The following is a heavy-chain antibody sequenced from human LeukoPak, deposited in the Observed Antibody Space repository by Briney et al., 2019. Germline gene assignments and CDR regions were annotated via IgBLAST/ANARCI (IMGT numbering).Heavy chain of an antibody. CDR2: ISGSGGRT. V-gene: IGHV3-23*01. CDR3: ARGMRLVRGLMFDY. D-gene: IGHD3-10*01. Sequence: GGSLRLSCAASGFTLSSYGMNWVRQAPGKGLEWVSTISGSGGRTYYADSVKGHFTTSRDNVKNSLYLQMNSLRAEDTAVYYCARGMRLVRGLMFDYWGQGTLVTVSS. J-gene: IGHJ4*02. CDR1: GFTLSSYG.